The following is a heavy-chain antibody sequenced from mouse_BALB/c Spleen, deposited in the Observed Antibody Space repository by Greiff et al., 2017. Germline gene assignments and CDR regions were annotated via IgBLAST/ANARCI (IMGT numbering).Heavy chain of an antibody. CDR2: IWSGGST. CDR1: GFSLTSYG. D-gene: IGHD2-14*01. Sequence: QVQLKESGPGLVQPSQSLSITCTVSGFSLTSYGVHWVRQSPGKGLEWLGVIWSGGSTDYNAAFISRLSISKDNSKSQVFFKMNSLQANDTAIYYCASYYRYVDYAMDYWGQGTSVTVSS. V-gene: IGHV2-2*02. CDR3: ASYYRYVDYAMDY. J-gene: IGHJ4*01.